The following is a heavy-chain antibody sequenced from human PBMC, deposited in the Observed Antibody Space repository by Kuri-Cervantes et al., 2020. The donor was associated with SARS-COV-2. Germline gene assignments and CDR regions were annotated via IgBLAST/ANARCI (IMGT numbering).Heavy chain of an antibody. CDR3: AREYDFWRTFDY. J-gene: IGHJ4*02. D-gene: IGHD3-3*01. CDR1: GFTFSSYA. Sequence: GESLKISCAASGFTFSSYAMSWVRQAPGKGLEWVSVISGSGGSTYYADSVKGRFTISRDNSKNTLYLQMNSPRAEDTAVYYCAREYDFWRTFDYWGQGTLVTVSS. V-gene: IGHV3-23*01. CDR2: ISGSGGST.